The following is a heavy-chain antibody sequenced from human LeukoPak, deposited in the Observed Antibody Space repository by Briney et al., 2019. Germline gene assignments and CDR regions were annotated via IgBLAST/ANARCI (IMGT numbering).Heavy chain of an antibody. CDR3: ARVRRYCGGDCYSDYYYYYGMDV. CDR1: GGSISSNAYY. J-gene: IGHJ6*02. Sequence: KTSETLSLTCTVSGGSISSNAYYWAWIRQPPGKGLEWIGSIYSSVSTYYNPSLKSRVTISVDTSKNQFSLKLSSVTAADTAVYYCARVRRYCGGDCYSDYYYYYGMDVWGQGTTVTVSS. D-gene: IGHD2-21*02. V-gene: IGHV4-39*07. CDR2: IYSSVST.